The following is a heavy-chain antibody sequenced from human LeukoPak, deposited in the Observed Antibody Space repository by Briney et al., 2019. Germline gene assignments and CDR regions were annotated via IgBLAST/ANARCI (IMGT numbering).Heavy chain of an antibody. J-gene: IGHJ4*02. CDR2: IYHSGST. D-gene: IGHD3-22*01. V-gene: IGHV4-4*02. Sequence: SETLSLTCAVSGGSISSSNWWSWVRQPPGKGLEWIGEIYHSGSTNYNPSLKSRVTISVDTSKNQFSLKLSSVTAADTAVYYCARGDYYYDSSGYYYVGLRFDYWGQGTLVTVSS. CDR1: GGSISSSNW. CDR3: ARGDYYYDSSGYYYVGLRFDY.